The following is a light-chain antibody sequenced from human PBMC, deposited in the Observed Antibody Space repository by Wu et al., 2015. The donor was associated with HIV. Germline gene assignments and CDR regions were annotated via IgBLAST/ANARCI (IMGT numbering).Light chain of an antibody. CDR2: DAF. CDR3: QQRDKWPLVT. CDR1: QSVSIH. V-gene: IGKV3-11*01. Sequence: EIVLTQSPVTLSLSPGESATLPCRASQSVSIHLAWYQQKPGQAPRLLVYDAFYRATGTPARFSGSGSGTNFTLTISNLEPEDFGLYFCQQRDKWPLVTFGGGTKVEIK. J-gene: IGKJ4*01.